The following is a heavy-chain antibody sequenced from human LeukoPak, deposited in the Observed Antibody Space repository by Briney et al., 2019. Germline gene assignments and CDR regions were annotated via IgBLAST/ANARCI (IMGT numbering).Heavy chain of an antibody. CDR2: IYSGGRT. V-gene: IGHV3-53*01. J-gene: IGHJ4*02. D-gene: IGHD1-26*01. CDR3: ARSSGSYLYFDN. CDR1: GFTVSSNY. Sequence: GGFLRLSCAASGFTVSSNYMSWVRQAPGKGLEWVSVIYSGGRTYYADSVKGRFTISRDNSKNTLYLQMNSLRAEDTAVYYCARSSGSYLYFDNWGQGTLVTVSS.